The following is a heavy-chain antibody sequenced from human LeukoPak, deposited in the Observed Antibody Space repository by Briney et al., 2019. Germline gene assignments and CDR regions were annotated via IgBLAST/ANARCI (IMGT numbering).Heavy chain of an antibody. Sequence: GESLSLSCAASGFTYSRIAMRWVRRARGKGREGVSAIRSNGETVYNADSVKGRFTVSRDNSRQTLFLQMSSLRVEDTATYYCAKGQELDDGVFDSWGQGTLVTVSS. CDR1: GFTYSRIA. J-gene: IGHJ4*02. V-gene: IGHV3-23*01. CDR2: IRSNGETV. D-gene: IGHD1-1*01. CDR3: AKGQELDDGVFDS.